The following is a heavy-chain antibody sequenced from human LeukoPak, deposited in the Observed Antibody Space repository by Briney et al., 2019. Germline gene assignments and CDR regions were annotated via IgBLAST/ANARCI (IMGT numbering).Heavy chain of an antibody. V-gene: IGHV4-34*01. D-gene: IGHD2-21*02. CDR1: GGSFSGYY. CDR3: ARALRVVTAARRTSYDY. CDR2: INHSGST. J-gene: IGHJ4*02. Sequence: PSETLSLTCAVYGGSFSGYYWSWIRQPPGKGREWIGEINHSGSTNYNPSLKSRVTISVDTSKNQFSLKLSSVTAADTAVYYCARALRVVTAARRTSYDYWGQGTLVTVSS.